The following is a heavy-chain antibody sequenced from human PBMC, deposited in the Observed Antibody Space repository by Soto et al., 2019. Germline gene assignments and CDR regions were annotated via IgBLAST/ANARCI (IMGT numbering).Heavy chain of an antibody. D-gene: IGHD3-22*01. Sequence: SETLSLTCTVCGGSISSIVYYWGWIRQHPGKGLEWIGSIYYSGSTYYNPSLKSRVTISVDTSKNQFSLKLSSVTAADTAVYYCARLCSGYPLTRGKQRGIDYWGQGTLVT. V-gene: IGHV4-39*01. CDR1: GGSISSIVYY. CDR3: ARLCSGYPLTRGKQRGIDY. J-gene: IGHJ4*02. CDR2: IYYSGST.